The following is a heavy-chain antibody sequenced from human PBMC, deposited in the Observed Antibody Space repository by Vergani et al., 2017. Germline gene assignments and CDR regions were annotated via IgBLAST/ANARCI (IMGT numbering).Heavy chain of an antibody. Sequence: QVQLQESGPGLVKPSETLSLTCTVSGGSISSYYWSWIRQPPGKGLEWIGYIYYSGSTNYNPSLKSRVTISVDTSKTQFSLKRSSVTAADTAVYYCARGSSGSYYNGGYYYGMDVWGQGTTVTVSS. CDR3: ARGSSGSYYNGGYYYGMDV. V-gene: IGHV4-59*01. CDR1: GGSISSYY. CDR2: IYYSGST. D-gene: IGHD3-10*01. J-gene: IGHJ6*02.